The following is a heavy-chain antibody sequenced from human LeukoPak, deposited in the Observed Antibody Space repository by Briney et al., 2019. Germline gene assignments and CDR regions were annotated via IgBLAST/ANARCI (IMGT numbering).Heavy chain of an antibody. CDR2: ISGSGGST. CDR3: ARVPGYSSSWSYFDY. Sequence: PGGSLRLSCVASGFTFSSQVMSWVRQAPGKGLEWVSAISGSGGSTYYADSVKGRFTISRDNSKNTLYLQMNSLRAEDTAVYYCARVPGYSSSWSYFDYWGQGTLVTVSS. CDR1: GFTFSSQV. J-gene: IGHJ4*02. V-gene: IGHV3-23*01. D-gene: IGHD6-13*01.